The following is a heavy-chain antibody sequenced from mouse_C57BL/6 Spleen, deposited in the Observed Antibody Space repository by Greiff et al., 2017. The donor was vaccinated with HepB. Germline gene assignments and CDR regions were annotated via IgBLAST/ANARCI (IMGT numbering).Heavy chain of an antibody. CDR2: SNPSSGYT. Sequence: VQLQQSGAELARPGASVKMYCKASGYTFTSYTMHWVKQRPGQGLEWIGYSNPSSGYTKYNQKFKDKATLTADKSSSTAYMQLSSRTSEGSAVFYCARGLTTVEFDYWSQCTTLTVSS. J-gene: IGHJ2*01. CDR1: GYTFTSYT. D-gene: IGHD1-1*01. V-gene: IGHV1-4*01. CDR3: ARGLTTVEFDY.